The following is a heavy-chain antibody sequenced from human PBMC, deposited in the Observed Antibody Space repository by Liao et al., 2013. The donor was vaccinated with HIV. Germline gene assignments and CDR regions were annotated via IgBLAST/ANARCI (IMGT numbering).Heavy chain of an antibody. Sequence: QVQLQQWGAGLLKPSETLSLTCAVYGKSFSAYYWNWIRQPPGKGLEWIGEINHSGSTNYHPSLKSRVTISVDTSKNQFSLKLSSVTAADTAVYYCARGGGYCSGGSCYVIHYFDYWGQGTLVTVSS. CDR1: GKSFSAYY. J-gene: IGHJ4*02. CDR3: ARGGGYCSGGSCYVIHYFDY. CDR2: INHSGST. D-gene: IGHD2-15*01. V-gene: IGHV4-34*01.